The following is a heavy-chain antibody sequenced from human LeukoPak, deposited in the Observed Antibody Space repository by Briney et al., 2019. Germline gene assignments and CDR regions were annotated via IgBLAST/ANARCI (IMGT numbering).Heavy chain of an antibody. D-gene: IGHD5/OR15-5a*01. J-gene: IGHJ3*02. CDR1: GDSISNHIYY. CDR2: VYYTGNA. V-gene: IGHV4-39*01. CDR3: ARLRALSGHRGAFDI. Sequence: SETLSLTCAVSGDSISNHIYYWDWIRQTPGKGLEWIGAVYYTGNAYYNPSLKSRVAISVDTSDNRFSLHLSSVNAADTAIYYCARLRALSGHRGAFDIWGQGTLVTVSS.